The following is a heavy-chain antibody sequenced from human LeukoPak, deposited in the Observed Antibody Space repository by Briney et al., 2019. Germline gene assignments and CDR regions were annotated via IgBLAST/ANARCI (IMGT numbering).Heavy chain of an antibody. CDR1: GFTFSSYW. CDR3: AKDPGRRWLQRPGWFDP. CDR2: INSDGSST. Sequence: PGGSLRLSCAASGFTFSSYWMHWVRHAPGKGLVWVSRINSDGSSTYYADSVKGRFTISRDNSKNTLYLQMNSLRAEDTAVYYCAKDPGRRWLQRPGWFDPWGQGTLVTVSS. D-gene: IGHD5-24*01. V-gene: IGHV3-74*01. J-gene: IGHJ5*02.